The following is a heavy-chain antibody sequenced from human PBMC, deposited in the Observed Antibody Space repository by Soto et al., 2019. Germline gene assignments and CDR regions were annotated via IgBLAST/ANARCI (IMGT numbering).Heavy chain of an antibody. D-gene: IGHD2-15*01. CDR1: GVTFDDYT. CDR3: VKDIYPSSSWLCYHGLDV. V-gene: IGHV3-43*01. Sequence: PGGSLRLSCASSGVTFDDYTMHGVRQATGKGLEWVSLISWDGGSTYYADSVKGRFTISRDNSKNSLYLQMNSLRTEDTALYYFVKDIYPSSSWLCYHGLDVWGQGTTVTVSS. CDR2: ISWDGGST. J-gene: IGHJ6*02.